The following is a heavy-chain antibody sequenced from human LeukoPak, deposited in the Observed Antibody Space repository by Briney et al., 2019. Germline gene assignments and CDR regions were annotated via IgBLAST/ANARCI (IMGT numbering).Heavy chain of an antibody. D-gene: IGHD5-12*01. V-gene: IGHV1-18*01. Sequence: GASVKVSCKASGYTFTSYGISWVRQAPGQGLEWMGWISAYNGNTNYAQKLQGRVTMTTDTSTSTAYMELRSLRSDDTAVYYCARVHEATIVYGYGMDVWGQGTTVTVSS. J-gene: IGHJ6*02. CDR1: GYTFTSYG. CDR3: ARVHEATIVYGYGMDV. CDR2: ISAYNGNT.